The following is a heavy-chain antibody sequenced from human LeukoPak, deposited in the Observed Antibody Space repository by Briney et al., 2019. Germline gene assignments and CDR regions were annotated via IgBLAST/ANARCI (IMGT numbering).Heavy chain of an antibody. CDR1: GYSISSGYY. CDR2: IYHSGST. D-gene: IGHD6-6*01. V-gene: IGHV4-38-2*01. CDR3: ARRAAARLLDY. Sequence: SETLSLTCAVSGYSISSGYYWGWIRQPPGKGLEWIGSIYHSGSTYYNPSLKRRVTISVDTSKNHFSLKLSSVTAADTAVYYCARRAAARLLDYWGQGTLVTVSS. J-gene: IGHJ4*02.